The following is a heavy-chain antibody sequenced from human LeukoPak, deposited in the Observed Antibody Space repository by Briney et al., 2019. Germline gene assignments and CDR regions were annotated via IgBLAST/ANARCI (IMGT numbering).Heavy chain of an antibody. CDR3: AKASGTGTTRPTVDAFDI. CDR1: GFTFSSYW. V-gene: IGHV3-7*03. CDR2: IKQDGSEK. J-gene: IGHJ3*02. Sequence: PGGSLRLSCAASGFTFSSYWMSWVRQAPGKGLEWVANIKQDGSEKYYVDSVKGRFTISRDNAKNSLYLQMNSLRAEDTALYYCAKASGTGTTRPTVDAFDIWGQGTMVTVSS. D-gene: IGHD1-1*01.